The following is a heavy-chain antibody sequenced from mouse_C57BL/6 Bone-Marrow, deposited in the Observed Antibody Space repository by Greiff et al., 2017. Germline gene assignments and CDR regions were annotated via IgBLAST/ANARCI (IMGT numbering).Heavy chain of an antibody. J-gene: IGHJ3*01. CDR2: YPGSGYTS. Sequence: VQLQQSGPELVKPGASVTMSCKASGYTFTDYYMHWVKQKPGNGLEWIGEIYPGSGYTSYNENFKGKARLTADTSSSTAYMQLSCLTSEDSAVYFCAMALCDYECDDWGQGTLVTVSA. CDR1: YTFTDYYM. V-gene: IGHV1-83*01. CDR3: MALCDYECDD. D-gene: IGHD2-4*01.